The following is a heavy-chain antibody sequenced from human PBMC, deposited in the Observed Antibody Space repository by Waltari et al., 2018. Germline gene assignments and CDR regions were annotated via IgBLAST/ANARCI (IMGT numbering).Heavy chain of an antibody. CDR3: GIVVADDAFDI. V-gene: IGHV3-33*08. CDR1: GFTFSSYG. CDR2: IWYDGSNK. J-gene: IGHJ3*02. Sequence: QVQLVESGGGVVQPGRSLRLSCAAPGFTFSSYGMPWVRQAPGKGLEWVAVIWYDGSNKYYADSVKGRFTISRDNSKNTLYLQMNSLRAEDTAMYYCGIVVADDAFDIWGQGTMVTVSS. D-gene: IGHD3-22*01.